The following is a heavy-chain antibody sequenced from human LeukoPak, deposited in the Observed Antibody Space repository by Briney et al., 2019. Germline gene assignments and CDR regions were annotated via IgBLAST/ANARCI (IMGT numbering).Heavy chain of an antibody. D-gene: IGHD3-22*01. CDR3: ARTPDSSGKNWFDP. V-gene: IGHV5-51*01. J-gene: IGHJ5*02. CDR1: GYSFTTYW. CDR2: IYPGDSDT. Sequence: GESLKISCKGSGYSFTTYWIAWVRQMPGKGLEWMGIIYPGDSDTRYSPSFQGQVSISVDKSISTAYLQWSSLKASDTAMYYCARTPDSSGKNWFDPEAREPWSPSPQ.